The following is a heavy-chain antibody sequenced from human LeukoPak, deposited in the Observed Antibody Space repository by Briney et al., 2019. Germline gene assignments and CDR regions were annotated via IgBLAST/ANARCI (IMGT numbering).Heavy chain of an antibody. CDR3: ARRSTVLTANYEY. CDR2: INHSGST. CDR1: GGSFSGYY. V-gene: IGHV4-34*01. Sequence: PSETLSLTCAVYGGSFSGYYWSWIRQPPGKGLEWIGEINHSGSTNYNPSLKSRVSISIDTSKNQFSLRLSSVTAADTALYYCARRSTVLTANYEYWGQGTLVTVSA. D-gene: IGHD4-23*01. J-gene: IGHJ4*02.